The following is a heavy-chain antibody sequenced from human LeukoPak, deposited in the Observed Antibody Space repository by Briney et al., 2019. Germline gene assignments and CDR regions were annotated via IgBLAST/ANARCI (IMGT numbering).Heavy chain of an antibody. CDR3: ARGGRGSAAVVAPRSFDI. D-gene: IGHD3-22*01. Sequence: PGGSLRLSCAASGFTFSSYAMSWVRQAPGKGLEWVSAISGSGGSTYYTDSVKGRFIISRDTSKNTMDLQMNSLRPEDSALYFCARGGRGSAAVVAPRSFDIWGQGTMVAVSS. V-gene: IGHV3-23*01. J-gene: IGHJ3*02. CDR1: GFTFSSYA. CDR2: ISGSGGST.